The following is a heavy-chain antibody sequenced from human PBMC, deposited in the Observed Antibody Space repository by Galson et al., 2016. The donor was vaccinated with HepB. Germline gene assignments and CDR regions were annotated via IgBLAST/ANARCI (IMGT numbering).Heavy chain of an antibody. CDR1: SGSISSSRYY. J-gene: IGHJ3*02. D-gene: IGHD2-21*01. V-gene: IGHV4-39*01. CDR2: VYYSGTA. Sequence: SETLSLTCTVSSGSISSSRYYWGWIRQPPGKGLEWIGSVYYSGTAYYDPSLKSRVSISVDTSKNQFSLRLSSVTAADTAVYYCAGHCGGDCYNNLADAFGIWGLGTMVTVSS. CDR3: AGHCGGDCYNNLADAFGI.